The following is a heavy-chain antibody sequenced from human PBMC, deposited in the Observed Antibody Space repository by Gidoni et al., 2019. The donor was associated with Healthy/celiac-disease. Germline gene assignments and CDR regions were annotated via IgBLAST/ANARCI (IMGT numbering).Heavy chain of an antibody. J-gene: IGHJ4*02. CDR2: IYYSGST. Sequence: QLQLQESGPGLVKPSETLSLTCTGSGGSISSSSYYWGWIRQPPGKGLEWIGSIYYSGSTYYTPSLKSRLTISVDTSKNQFSLKLSSVTAADTAVYYCARGTIAVAGSDYWGQGTLVTVSS. D-gene: IGHD6-19*01. CDR3: ARGTIAVAGSDY. V-gene: IGHV4-39*07. CDR1: GGSISSSSYY.